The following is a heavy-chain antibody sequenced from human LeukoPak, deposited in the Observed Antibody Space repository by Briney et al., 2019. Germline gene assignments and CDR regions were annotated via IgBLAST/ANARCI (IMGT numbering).Heavy chain of an antibody. J-gene: IGHJ5*02. D-gene: IGHD3-22*01. CDR1: GGSLSGYY. V-gene: IGHV4-34*01. CDR2: INHSGST. Sequence: SETLSLTCAVYGGSLSGYYWSWIRQPPGKGLEWIGEINHSGSTNYNPSLKSRVTISVDTSKNQFSLKLSSVTAADTAVYYCARGLKRQRYYYDISGSAVRFDPWGQGTLVTVSS. CDR3: ARGLKRQRYYYDISGSAVRFDP.